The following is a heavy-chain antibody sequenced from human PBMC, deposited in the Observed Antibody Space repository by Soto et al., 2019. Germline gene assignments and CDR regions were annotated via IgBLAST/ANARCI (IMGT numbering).Heavy chain of an antibody. D-gene: IGHD3-10*01. J-gene: IGHJ4*02. CDR3: ARPRITTYYFDY. V-gene: IGHV1-18*01. CDR1: GYTFTSYG. CDR2: ISAYNGNT. Sequence: ASVKVSCKASGYTFTSYGISWVQQAPGQGLEWMGWISAYNGNTNYAQKLQGRVTMTTDTSTSTAYMELRSLRSDDTAVYYCARPRITTYYFDYWGQGTLVTVSS.